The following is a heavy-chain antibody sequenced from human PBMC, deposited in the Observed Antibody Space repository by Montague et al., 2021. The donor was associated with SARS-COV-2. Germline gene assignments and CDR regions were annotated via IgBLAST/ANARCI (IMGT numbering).Heavy chain of an antibody. D-gene: IGHD5-18*01. J-gene: IGHJ2*01. CDR3: AREYRIELWQTNWYFGL. Sequence: SETLSLTCTVSGGSISGYYWSWIRQPPGKGLEWIGHIYHSGNTKYNPSLKSRVSISADTSRNQFSLRLSSVTAADTAVYYCAREYRIELWQTNWYFGLWGRGTLVTVSS. CDR2: IYHSGNT. CDR1: GGSISGYY. V-gene: IGHV4-59*01.